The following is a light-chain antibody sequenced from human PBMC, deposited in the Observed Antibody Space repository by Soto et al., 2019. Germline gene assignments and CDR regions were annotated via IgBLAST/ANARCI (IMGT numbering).Light chain of an antibody. CDR2: EVT. CDR1: SSDVGGYNF. CDR3: CSYAGIYSYV. Sequence: QSALTQPPSASGSPGQSVTISCTGTSSDVGGYNFVSWYQQHPGKAPKFMIYEVTKRPSGVPDRFSGSKSGNTASLTVSGLQAEDEADYYCCSYAGIYSYVFGTGTKLTVL. J-gene: IGLJ1*01. V-gene: IGLV2-8*01.